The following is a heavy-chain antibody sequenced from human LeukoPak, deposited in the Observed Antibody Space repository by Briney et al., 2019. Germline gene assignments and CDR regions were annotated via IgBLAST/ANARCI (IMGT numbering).Heavy chain of an antibody. Sequence: GASVKVSCKASGYTFTGYYMHWVRQAPGQGLEWMGWINPNSGGTNYAQKFQGRVTMTRDTSTSTVYMELSSLRSEDTAVYYCALRGTDSSGYYEAFDIWGQGTMVTVSS. CDR2: INPNSGGT. V-gene: IGHV1-2*02. D-gene: IGHD3-22*01. CDR3: ALRGTDSSGYYEAFDI. J-gene: IGHJ3*02. CDR1: GYTFTGYY.